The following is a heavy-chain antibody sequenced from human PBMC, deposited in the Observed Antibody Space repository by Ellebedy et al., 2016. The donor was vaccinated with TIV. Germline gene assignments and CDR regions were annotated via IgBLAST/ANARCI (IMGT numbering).Heavy chain of an antibody. CDR2: IIPIYGTT. CDR3: ARPTVTTTYYYYAVDV. Sequence: ASVKVSXXSSGDTFSTYAISWVRQAPGQGLEWIGGIIPIYGTTNYAQKFRGRVTITADESTRTAYMELSSLRSGDTAVYYCARPTVTTTYYYYAVDVWGQGTAVIVSS. V-gene: IGHV1-69*13. J-gene: IGHJ6*02. D-gene: IGHD4-17*01. CDR1: GDTFSTYA.